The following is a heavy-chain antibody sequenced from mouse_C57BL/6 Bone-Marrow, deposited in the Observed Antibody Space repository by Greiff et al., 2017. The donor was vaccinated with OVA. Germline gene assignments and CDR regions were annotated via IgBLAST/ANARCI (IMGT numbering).Heavy chain of an antibody. Sequence: VKLMESGAELVKPGASVKMSCKASGYTFTTYPIEWMKQNHGKSLEWIGNFHPYNDDTKYNEKFKGKATLTVEKSSSTVYLELSRLTSDDSAVYYCARGYYGSSLAWFAYWGQGTLVTVSA. V-gene: IGHV1-47*01. CDR1: GYTFTTYP. D-gene: IGHD1-1*01. CDR3: ARGYYGSSLAWFAY. J-gene: IGHJ3*01. CDR2: FHPYNDDT.